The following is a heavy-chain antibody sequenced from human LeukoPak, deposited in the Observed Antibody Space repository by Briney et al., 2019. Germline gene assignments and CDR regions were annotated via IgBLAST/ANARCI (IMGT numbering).Heavy chain of an antibody. Sequence: GGSLRLSCAASGFTFSSFSMNWVRQAPGKGLGWVSTLSTSGAATYYADSVKGRFTISRDNAKNSLYLQMNSLRAEDTAVYYCAGGLWFGEHPIDYWGQGTLVTVSS. CDR1: GFTFSSFS. J-gene: IGHJ4*02. D-gene: IGHD3-10*01. CDR3: AGGLWFGEHPIDY. CDR2: LSTSGAAT. V-gene: IGHV3-21*01.